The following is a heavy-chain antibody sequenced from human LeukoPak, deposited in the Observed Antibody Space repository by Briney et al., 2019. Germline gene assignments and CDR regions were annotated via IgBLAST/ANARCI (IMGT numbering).Heavy chain of an antibody. J-gene: IGHJ3*02. CDR2: INPGDSDI. CDR3: ARPYHSGSFRWVAFDI. Sequence: GGSLKISSRGSGCRFTTYWLGWVRQMPGKGLEWMGIINPGDSDIRYSPSFQGQVTISADKSISTAYLQWSSLKASDTAIYYCARPYHSGSFRWVAFDIWGQGTMVTVSS. CDR1: GCRFTTYW. V-gene: IGHV5-51*01. D-gene: IGHD1-26*01.